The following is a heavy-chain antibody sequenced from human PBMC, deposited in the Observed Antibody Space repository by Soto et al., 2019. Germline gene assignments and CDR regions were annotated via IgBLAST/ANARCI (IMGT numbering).Heavy chain of an antibody. CDR2: INHSGST. CDR3: ARGQGLGFPKYYDYYGMDV. Sequence: SETLSLTCAVYGGSFSGYYWSWIRQPPGKGLEWIGEINHSGSTNYNPSLKNRVTISVDTSKNQFSLKLSSVTAADTAVYYCARGQGLGFPKYYDYYGMDVWGQGTTVTVSS. J-gene: IGHJ6*02. D-gene: IGHD3-16*01. CDR1: GGSFSGYY. V-gene: IGHV4-34*01.